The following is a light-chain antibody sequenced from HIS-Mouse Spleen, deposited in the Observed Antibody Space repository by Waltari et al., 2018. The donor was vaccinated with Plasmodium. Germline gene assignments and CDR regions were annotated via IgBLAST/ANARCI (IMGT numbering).Light chain of an antibody. CDR2: DDS. V-gene: IGLV3-21*03. Sequence: SYVLTQPPSVSVAPGKTARITCGGNNIGSKSVHWYQQKPGQAPVVVVYDDSDRPSGIPGRLSGSNSGNTATLTISRVEAGDEADYYCQVWDSSSDHVVFGGGTKLTVL. CDR3: QVWDSSSDHVV. CDR1: NIGSKS. J-gene: IGLJ2*01.